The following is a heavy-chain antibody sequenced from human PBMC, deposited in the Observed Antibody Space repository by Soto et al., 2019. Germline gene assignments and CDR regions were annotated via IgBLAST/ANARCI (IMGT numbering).Heavy chain of an antibody. Sequence: GASLKISCKGSGYSFVSYWIACVSQMPGKGLEWMVSIYPGDSDTTYSPSIQGQVTISADKSSTTVYLQWNTLKASDTAMYYCAKTDGYEVEYWGQGTQVTVSS. CDR2: IYPGDSDT. J-gene: IGHJ4*02. CDR3: AKTDGYEVEY. V-gene: IGHV5-51*01. CDR1: GYSFVSYW. D-gene: IGHD5-18*01.